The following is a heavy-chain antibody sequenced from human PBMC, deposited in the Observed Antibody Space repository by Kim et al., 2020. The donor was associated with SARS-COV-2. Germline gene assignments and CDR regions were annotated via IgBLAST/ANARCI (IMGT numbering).Heavy chain of an antibody. D-gene: IGHD3-22*01. CDR2: IYTSGST. J-gene: IGHJ5*02. CDR3: ARDIHYYDSSGYTNWFDP. CDR1: GGSISSGSYY. Sequence: SETLSLTCTVSGGSISSGSYYWSWIRQPAGKGLEWIGRIYTSGSTNYNPSLKSRVTISVDTTKNQFSLKLSSVTAADTAGYYCARDIHYYDSSGYTNWFDPWGHGTLVTVSS. V-gene: IGHV4-61*02.